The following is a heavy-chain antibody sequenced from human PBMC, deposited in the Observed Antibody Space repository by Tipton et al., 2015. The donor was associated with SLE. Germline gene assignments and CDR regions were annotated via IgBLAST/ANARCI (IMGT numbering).Heavy chain of an antibody. V-gene: IGHV4-59*01. J-gene: IGHJ6*03. CDR1: GGSINRNY. CDR3: ARGYKAPGLYYYYYYMDV. Sequence: TLSLTCTVSGGSINRNYWSWIRQPPGKGLEWIGYIYYSGSTNYNPSLKSRVTISVDTSKNQFSLKLSSVTAADTAVYYCARGYKAPGLYYYYYYMDVWGKGTTVTVSS. D-gene: IGHD2-2*02. CDR2: IYYSGST.